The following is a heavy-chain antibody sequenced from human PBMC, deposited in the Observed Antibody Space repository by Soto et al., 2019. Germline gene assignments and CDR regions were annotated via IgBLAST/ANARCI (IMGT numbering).Heavy chain of an antibody. D-gene: IGHD2-8*02. V-gene: IGHV4-34*01. CDR3: ARYKITGLFDY. CDR2: INHSGST. J-gene: IGHJ4*02. Sequence: QVQLQQWGAGLLKPSETLSLTCAVYGGSFSGYYWTWIRQPPGTGLAWIGEINHSGSTNYNPSLKSRGTISVDTSKNQFSLKLPSVTAADTAVYYCARYKITGLFDYWGQGTLVTVSS. CDR1: GGSFSGYY.